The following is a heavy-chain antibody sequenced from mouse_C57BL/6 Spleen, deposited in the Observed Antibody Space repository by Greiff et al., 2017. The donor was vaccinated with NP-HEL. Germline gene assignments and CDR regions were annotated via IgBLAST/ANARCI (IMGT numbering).Heavy chain of an antibody. J-gene: IGHJ3*01. D-gene: IGHD2-9*01. CDR1: GYTFTSYW. CDR2: IDPSDSYT. V-gene: IGHV1-59*01. Sequence: QVQLKQSGAELVRPGTSVKLSCKASGYTFTSYWMHWVKQRPGQGLEWIGVIDPSDSYTNYNQKFKGKATLTVDTSSSTAYMQLSSLTSEDSAVYYCERRTSYGYDGAWFAYWGQGTLVTVSA. CDR3: ERRTSYGYDGAWFAY.